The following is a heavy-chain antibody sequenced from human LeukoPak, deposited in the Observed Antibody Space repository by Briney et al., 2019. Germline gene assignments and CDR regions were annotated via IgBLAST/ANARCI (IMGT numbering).Heavy chain of an antibody. CDR2: ISSSSSTI. V-gene: IGHV3-48*01. D-gene: IGHD3-10*01. J-gene: IGHJ4*02. CDR3: ARDIASRGVILNYFDY. CDR1: GFTFSSYS. Sequence: PGGSLRLSCAASGFTFSSYSMNWVRQAPGKGLEWVSYISSSSSTIYYADSVKGRFTFSRDNAKNSLYLQMNSLRAEDTAVYYCARDIASRGVILNYFDYWGQGTLVTVSS.